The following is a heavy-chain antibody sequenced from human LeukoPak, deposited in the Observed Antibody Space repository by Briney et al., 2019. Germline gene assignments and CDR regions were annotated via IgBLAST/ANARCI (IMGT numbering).Heavy chain of an antibody. V-gene: IGHV4-34*01. CDR1: GGSFSGYY. J-gene: IGHJ4*02. Sequence: SETLSLTCAVYGGSFSGYYWSWIRQPPGKGLEWIGEINHRGSTNYNPSLKSRVTISVDTSKNQFSLKLSSVTAADTAVYYCARVRTIFGVVHYFDYWGQGTLVTVSS. CDR3: ARVRTIFGVVHYFDY. CDR2: INHRGST. D-gene: IGHD3-3*01.